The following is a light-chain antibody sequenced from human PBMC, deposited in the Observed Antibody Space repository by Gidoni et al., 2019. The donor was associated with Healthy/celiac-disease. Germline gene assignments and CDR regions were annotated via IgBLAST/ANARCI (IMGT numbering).Light chain of an antibody. CDR3: QQYNSYSIT. J-gene: IGKJ5*01. CDR1: QSISSW. Sequence: DIQMTQSPSTLSASVGDRVTITCRASQSISSWLAWYQQKPEKAPKLLIYKASSLESGVPSRFSGSGSGTEFTLTISSLQPDDFATYYCQQYNSYSITFGQXTRLEIK. CDR2: KAS. V-gene: IGKV1-5*03.